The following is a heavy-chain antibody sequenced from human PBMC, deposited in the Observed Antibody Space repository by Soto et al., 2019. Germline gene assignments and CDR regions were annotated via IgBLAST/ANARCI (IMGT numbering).Heavy chain of an antibody. CDR2: INPSGGST. V-gene: IGHV1-46*01. CDR3: ARARFYGSGSKTSAGGMDV. CDR1: GYTFTSYY. D-gene: IGHD3-10*01. J-gene: IGHJ6*02. Sequence: ASVKVSCKASGYTFTSYYMHWVRQAPGQGLEWMGIINPSGGSTSYAQKFQGRVTMTRDTSTSTVYMELSSLRSEDTAVYYCARARFYGSGSKTSAGGMDVWGQGTTVTVSS.